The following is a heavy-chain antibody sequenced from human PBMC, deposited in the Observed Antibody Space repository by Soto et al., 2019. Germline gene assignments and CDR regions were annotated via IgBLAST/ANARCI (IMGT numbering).Heavy chain of an antibody. J-gene: IGHJ6*02. Sequence: EVQLVESGGGLVQPGGSLRLSCAASGFIFRSYWMSWVRQAPGKGLEWVANINQDGSEKYYVDSVRGRFTISRDNAKNSVYLQMNSLRAEDTALYYCGRDEVRNGVGVWGQGTTVTVSS. CDR3: GRDEVRNGVGV. V-gene: IGHV3-7*01. CDR1: GFIFRSYW. CDR2: INQDGSEK.